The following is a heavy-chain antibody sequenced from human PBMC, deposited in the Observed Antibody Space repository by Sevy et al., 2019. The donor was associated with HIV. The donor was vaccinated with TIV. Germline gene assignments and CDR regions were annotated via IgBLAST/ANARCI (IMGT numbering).Heavy chain of an antibody. CDR2: VKSKTEGGTT. J-gene: IGHJ1*01. V-gene: IGHV3-15*01. CDR1: GFNFSNVW. Sequence: GGSLRLSCAASGFNFSNVWMSWIRQAPGKGLEGVGHVKSKTEGGTTDYAAPVRGRFAISRDDSKNTLYLEMTSLKTEDTAVYYCATGVSLIQHWGQGTLVTVSS. D-gene: IGHD2-8*01. CDR3: ATGVSLIQH.